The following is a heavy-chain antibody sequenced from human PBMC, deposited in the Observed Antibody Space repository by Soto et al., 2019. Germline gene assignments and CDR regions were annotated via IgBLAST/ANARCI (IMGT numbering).Heavy chain of an antibody. D-gene: IGHD5-12*01. Sequence: GGSLRLSCAASGFTFDDYAMHWVRQAPGKGLEWVSGISWNSGSIGYADSVKGRFTISRDNAKNSLYLQMNSLRAEDTALYYCAKVLSRGYSGYDSDAFDIWGQGTMVTVSS. V-gene: IGHV3-9*01. J-gene: IGHJ3*02. CDR1: GFTFDDYA. CDR2: ISWNSGSI. CDR3: AKVLSRGYSGYDSDAFDI.